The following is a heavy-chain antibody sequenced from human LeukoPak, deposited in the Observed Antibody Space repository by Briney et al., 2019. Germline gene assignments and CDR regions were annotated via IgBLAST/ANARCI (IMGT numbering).Heavy chain of an antibody. Sequence: SATLSLTCTVSGGSISSHYWSWIRQPPGKGLEWLGYILYSGSTNYNPSLKSRVTISMDTSRSQFSLKVSSVTAADTAVYYCARLTTRPGGIRPLIMDFWGQGTLVTVSS. CDR1: GGSISSHY. CDR3: ARLTTRPGGIRPLIMDF. D-gene: IGHD3-10*01. CDR2: ILYSGST. J-gene: IGHJ4*02. V-gene: IGHV4-59*11.